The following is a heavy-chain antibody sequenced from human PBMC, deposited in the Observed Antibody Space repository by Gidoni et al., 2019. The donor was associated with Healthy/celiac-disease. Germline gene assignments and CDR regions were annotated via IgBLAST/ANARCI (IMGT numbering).Heavy chain of an antibody. CDR1: GFTVSSYA. Sequence: EVQLLESGGGLVQPGGSLRLSCAASGFTVSSYAMSWVRQAPGKGREWVSAISGSGGSTYYADSVKGRFTISRDNSKNTLYLQMNSLRAEDTAVYYCAKPEYYYDSSGPDYWGQGTLVTVSS. CDR2: ISGSGGST. J-gene: IGHJ4*02. D-gene: IGHD3-22*01. CDR3: AKPEYYYDSSGPDY. V-gene: IGHV3-23*01.